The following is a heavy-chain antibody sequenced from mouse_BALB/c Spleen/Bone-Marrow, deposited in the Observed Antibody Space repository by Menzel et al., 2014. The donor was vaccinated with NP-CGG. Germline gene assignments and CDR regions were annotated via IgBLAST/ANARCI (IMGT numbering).Heavy chain of an antibody. CDR1: GYTLSSYW. CDR3: ASRYDTMDY. V-gene: IGHV1-9*01. J-gene: IGHJ4*01. Sequence: QVQLQQSGAELMKPGASVKISCKATGYTLSSYWIEWVKQRPGHGLEWIGEILPGSGSIKYNEKFKGKATFTADTSSNTAYMQLSSPTSEDSAVYYCASRYDTMDYWGQGTSVTVSS. CDR2: ILPGSGSI.